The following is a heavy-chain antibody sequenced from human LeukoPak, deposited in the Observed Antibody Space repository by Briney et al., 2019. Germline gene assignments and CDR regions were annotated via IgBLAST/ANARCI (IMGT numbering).Heavy chain of an antibody. D-gene: IGHD2/OR15-2a*01. CDR1: GFTLSSYG. V-gene: IGHV3-33*01. CDR2: IWYDGSNK. Sequence: GGSLRLSCAASGFTLSSYGMHWVRQAPGKGLEWVALIWYDGSNKYYADSVKGRLTISRDNSKNTQYLQMNSLRAEDTAVYYCAREGPRGNSQFDYWGQGTLVTVSS. J-gene: IGHJ4*02. CDR3: AREGPRGNSQFDY.